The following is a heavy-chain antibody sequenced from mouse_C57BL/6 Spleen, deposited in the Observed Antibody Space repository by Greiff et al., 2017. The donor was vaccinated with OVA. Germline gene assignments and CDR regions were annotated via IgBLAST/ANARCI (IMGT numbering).Heavy chain of an antibody. J-gene: IGHJ2*01. V-gene: IGHV5-4*03. CDR2: ISDGGSYT. D-gene: IGHD3-2*02. Sequence: EVKLVESGGGLVKPGWSLKLSCAASGFTFSSYAMSWVRQTPEKRLEWVATISDGGSYTYYPDTVHGRFTISRDTAKNNLYLQMSHLKSEDTAMYYCARSDSSASYYFDYWGQAPLSQSPQ. CDR3: ARSDSSASYYFDY. CDR1: GFTFSSYA.